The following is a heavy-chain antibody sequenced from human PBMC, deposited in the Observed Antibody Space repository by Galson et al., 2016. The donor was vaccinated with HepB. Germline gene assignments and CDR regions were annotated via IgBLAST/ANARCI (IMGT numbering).Heavy chain of an antibody. J-gene: IGHJ6*03. Sequence: SLRLSCAASRITFSSFAMSWVRQAAGKGLEWVSTIRYIDSSNDSPYYADSVKGRFTISRDNSKNMLYLQMNSLRVDDSAIYYCARGSGSGSSRFRFYFYMHMWGKGTTLTVSS. CDR2: IRYIDSSNDSP. CDR3: ARGSGSGSSRFRFYFYMHM. D-gene: IGHD3-10*01. CDR1: RITFSSFA. V-gene: IGHV3-23*01.